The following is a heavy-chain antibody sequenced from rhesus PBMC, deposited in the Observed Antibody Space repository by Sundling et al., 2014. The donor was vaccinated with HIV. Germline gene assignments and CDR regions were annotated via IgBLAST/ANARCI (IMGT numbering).Heavy chain of an antibody. J-gene: IGHJ4*01. D-gene: IGHD2-21*01. CDR3: TRDPYEYCSGSGCYAYYFDY. Sequence: EVQLVESGGGLVQPGGSLRLSCAASGFTFSTYGMHWVRQAPGKGLEWVAVIWYDGSKKYYADSVKVRFTISRDNSKNMLYLQMNNLILEDTAVYYCTRDPYEYCSGSGCYAYYFDYWGQGVLVTVSS. V-gene: IGHV3-54*02. CDR1: GFTFSTYG. CDR2: IWYDGSKK.